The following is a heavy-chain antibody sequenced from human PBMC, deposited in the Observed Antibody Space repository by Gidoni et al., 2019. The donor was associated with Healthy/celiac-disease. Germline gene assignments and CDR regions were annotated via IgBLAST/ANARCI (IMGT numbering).Heavy chain of an antibody. J-gene: IGHJ4*02. Sequence: QVQLVESGGGGVQPGRSLRLSCAASGFTFSTYAMHWVRQAPGKGLEWVAVISYDGSNKYYADSVKGRFTISRDNSKNTLYLQMNSLRAEDTAVYYCARDAGITMIVSYFDYWGQGTLVTVSS. V-gene: IGHV3-30*01. CDR2: ISYDGSNK. CDR1: GFTFSTYA. CDR3: ARDAGITMIVSYFDY. D-gene: IGHD3-22*01.